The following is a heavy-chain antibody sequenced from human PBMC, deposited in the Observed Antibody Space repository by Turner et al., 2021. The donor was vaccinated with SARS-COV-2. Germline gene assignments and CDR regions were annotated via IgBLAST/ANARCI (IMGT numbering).Heavy chain of an antibody. CDR3: ASHRVGATIYYDYGMDV. D-gene: IGHD1-26*01. V-gene: IGHV4-39*01. CDR1: GGSVRSSSYY. CDR2: AYYKGNA. J-gene: IGHJ6*02. Sequence: QLQLQESGPGLMKSSETLSLTCPVSGGSVRSSSYYWGWIRQPPGKGLEWIGNAYYKGNAYYNPSHKSRVTISVDTSKNQFSLNLNSVTAADTAMYYCASHRVGATIYYDYGMDVWGQGATVTVSS.